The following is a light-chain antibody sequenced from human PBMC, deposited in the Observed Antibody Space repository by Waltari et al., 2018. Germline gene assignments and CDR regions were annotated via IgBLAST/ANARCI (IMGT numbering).Light chain of an antibody. V-gene: IGLV2-23*01. CDR1: SSDFGNYHL. Sequence: QSALTQPASVSGSPGQSITISCTGTSSDFGNYHLVSCYQQHQGKAPKLIIYEGNKRPSGVSNRFSGSKSGNTASLTISGLQAEDEADYYCCSYAGSSTWVFGGGTKLTVL. CDR2: EGN. CDR3: CSYAGSSTWV. J-gene: IGLJ3*02.